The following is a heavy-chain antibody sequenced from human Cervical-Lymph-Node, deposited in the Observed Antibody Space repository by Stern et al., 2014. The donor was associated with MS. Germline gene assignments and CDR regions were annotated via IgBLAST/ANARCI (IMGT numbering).Heavy chain of an antibody. V-gene: IGHV1-69*01. D-gene: IGHD1-26*01. CDR1: GGTFSSYA. Sequence: QVQLVESGAEVKKPGSSVKVSCKASGGTFSSYAISWVRQAPGQGLEWMGGIIPIFGTANYAQKFQGRVTITEDESTSTAYMEHGSLRSEDTAVYYCARGELKEGLVRGMDVWGQGTTVTVSS. J-gene: IGHJ6*02. CDR3: ARGELKEGLVRGMDV. CDR2: IIPIFGTA.